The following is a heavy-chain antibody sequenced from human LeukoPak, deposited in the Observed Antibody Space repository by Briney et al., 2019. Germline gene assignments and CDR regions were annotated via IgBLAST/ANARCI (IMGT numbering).Heavy chain of an antibody. CDR2: ISDRGDTI. J-gene: IGHJ4*02. Sequence: LSLTCTVSGGSISSYYWSWIRQPPGKGLEWVSYISDRGDTIYYADSVKGRFTISRDNAKNSLSLQMNSLRAEDTAVYYCARLKAGNWGPGTLVTVSS. CDR3: ARLKAGN. CDR1: GGSISSYY. V-gene: IGHV3-11*01.